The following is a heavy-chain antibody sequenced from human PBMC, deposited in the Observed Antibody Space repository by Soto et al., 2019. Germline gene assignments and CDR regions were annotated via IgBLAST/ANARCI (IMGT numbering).Heavy chain of an antibody. CDR2: MSGSGEST. CDR3: TKRVDYSRSSIDY. V-gene: IGHV3-23*01. Sequence: EVQLWESVGDLVQPGGSLRLSCAASGFTFSGCAMSWVRQAPGKGLEWVSGMSGSGESTYYADSVKGRFTISRDNSKNKLSLQMNSLRAEDTAVYYCTKRVDYSRSSIDYWGQGTLVTVSS. CDR1: GFTFSGCA. J-gene: IGHJ4*02. D-gene: IGHD6-13*01.